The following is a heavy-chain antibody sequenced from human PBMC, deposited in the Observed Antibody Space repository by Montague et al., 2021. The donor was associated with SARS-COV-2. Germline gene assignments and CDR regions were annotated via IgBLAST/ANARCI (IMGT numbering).Heavy chain of an antibody. Sequence: SLSLSCAASGFSFSSYHMNWVRQAPGKGLEWVSSISPSGDYIYSXDSLKGRFIISRDNAKNSLYLQMSSLRAEDTAIYYCARASWIVATVPDYWGQGTLVTVSS. CDR3: ARASWIVATVPDY. V-gene: IGHV3-21*01. CDR2: ISPSGDYI. J-gene: IGHJ4*02. D-gene: IGHD5-12*01. CDR1: GFSFSSYH.